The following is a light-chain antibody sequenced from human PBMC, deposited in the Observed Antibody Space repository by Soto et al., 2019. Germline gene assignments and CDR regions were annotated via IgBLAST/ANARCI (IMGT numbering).Light chain of an antibody. Sequence: EILLTQSPGTLSLSPVEIATLSFTASQSISGSYLAWYQQKPGQAPRVVIYGVSRRATGIPDRFSGSGSGTDFTLTISRLEPEDFAVYYCQQYDNSPLTFGGGTKVDIK. V-gene: IGKV3-20*01. CDR2: GVS. CDR1: QSISGSY. CDR3: QQYDNSPLT. J-gene: IGKJ4*01.